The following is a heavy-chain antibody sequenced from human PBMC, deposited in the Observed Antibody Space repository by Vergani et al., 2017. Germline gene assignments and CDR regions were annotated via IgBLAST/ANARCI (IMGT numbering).Heavy chain of an antibody. CDR1: GYTFTDHY. CDR3: ARRNNHNGGGYSSGWYFYYYGMDV. V-gene: IGHV1-69-2*01. D-gene: IGHD6-19*01. J-gene: IGHJ6*02. Sequence: EVQLVQSGAEVKKPGATMKISCKVSGYTFTDHYMHWVKQAPGKGLEWMGLVDPEDGETIYAEKFKGRVTIAADTSTDTAHLELSSLRSEDTAVYYCARRNNHNGGGYSSGWYFYYYGMDVWGQGTTVTVSS. CDR2: VDPEDGET.